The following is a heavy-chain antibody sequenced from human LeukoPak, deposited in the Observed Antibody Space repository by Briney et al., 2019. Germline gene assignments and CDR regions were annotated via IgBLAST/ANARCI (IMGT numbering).Heavy chain of an antibody. V-gene: IGHV1-2*02. J-gene: IGHJ4*02. CDR3: ARDPYSNYFDY. CDR2: INPNTGGI. D-gene: IGHD5-18*01. Sequence: GASVKVSCKSSGYTFTGYYMHWVRQAPGQGLEWMGWINPNTGGINYAQKFQGRVTRTRDTSISAAYMELSRLRSDDTAVYYCARDPYSNYFDYWGQGTLVTVSS. CDR1: GYTFTGYY.